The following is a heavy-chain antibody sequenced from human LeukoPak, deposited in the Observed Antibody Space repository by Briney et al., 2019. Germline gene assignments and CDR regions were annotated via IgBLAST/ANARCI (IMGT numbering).Heavy chain of an antibody. CDR2: MSSSGRYI. CDR1: EFTFSGYT. D-gene: IGHD2-2*01. CDR3: ARGLTGYCSSTSCYEVDVPNWFDP. V-gene: IGHV3-21*01. J-gene: IGHJ5*02. Sequence: GGSLRLSCAVSEFTFSGYTMNWVRQAPGKGLEWVSSMSSSGRYIKYADSVKGRFTISRDNANNSLYLQMNSLRAEDTAVYYCARGLTGYCSSTSCYEVDVPNWFDPWGQGTLVTVSS.